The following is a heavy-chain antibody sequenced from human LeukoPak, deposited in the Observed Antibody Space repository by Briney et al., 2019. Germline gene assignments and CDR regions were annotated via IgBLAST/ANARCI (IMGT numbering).Heavy chain of an antibody. D-gene: IGHD3-22*01. CDR1: GFTFDDYG. CDR3: ARANYYDSSGYPVPFDP. J-gene: IGHJ5*02. Sequence: GGSLRLSCAASGFTFDDYGMSWVRQAPGKGLEWVSGINWNGGSTGYADSVKGRFTISRDNAKNSLYLQMNSLRAEDTALYSCARANYYDSSGYPVPFDPWGQGTLVTVSS. V-gene: IGHV3-20*04. CDR2: INWNGGST.